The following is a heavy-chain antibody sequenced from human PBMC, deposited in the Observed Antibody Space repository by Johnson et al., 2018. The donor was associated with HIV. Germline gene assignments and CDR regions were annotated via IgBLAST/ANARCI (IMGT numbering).Heavy chain of an antibody. J-gene: IGHJ3*02. D-gene: IGHD2-2*01. CDR3: ARGGSSTSLDAFDI. V-gene: IGHV3-30-3*01. CDR2: ISYDGSNK. CDR1: GFTFSSYA. Sequence: QVQLVETGGGVVQPGRSLRLSCAASGFTFSSYAMHWVRQAPGKGLAWVAVISYDGSNKYYADSVQGRFTISRDKSKNTLYLQMHSLRAEDTAVYYCARGGSSTSLDAFDIWGQGTMVTVSS.